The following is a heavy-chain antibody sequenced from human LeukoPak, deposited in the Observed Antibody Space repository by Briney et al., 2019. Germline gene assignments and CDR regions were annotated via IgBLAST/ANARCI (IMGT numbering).Heavy chain of an antibody. CDR3: ARVTYYYGSGSYLVQPFDY. CDR2: INPDSGGT. V-gene: IGHV1-2*02. J-gene: IGHJ4*02. Sequence: GASVKVSCKASGYTFTGHYMHWVRQAPGQGLEWMGWINPDSGGTNYAQKLQGRVTMTTDTSTSTAYMELRSLRSDDTAVYYCARVTYYYGSGSYLVQPFDYWGQGTLVTVSS. D-gene: IGHD3-10*01. CDR1: GYTFTGHY.